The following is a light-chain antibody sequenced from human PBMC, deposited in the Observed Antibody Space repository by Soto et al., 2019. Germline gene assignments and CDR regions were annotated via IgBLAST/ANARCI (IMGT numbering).Light chain of an antibody. V-gene: IGKV3-15*01. CDR2: GAS. J-gene: IGKJ5*01. CDR1: QSVRSN. CDR3: QQYGSSIT. Sequence: EIVMTQSPSTMSVSPGERATLSCRASQSVRSNLAWYQQKPGQAPRLLIYGASTRATGIPARFSGSGSGTEFTLTISRLEPEDFAVYYCQQYGSSITFGQGTRLRL.